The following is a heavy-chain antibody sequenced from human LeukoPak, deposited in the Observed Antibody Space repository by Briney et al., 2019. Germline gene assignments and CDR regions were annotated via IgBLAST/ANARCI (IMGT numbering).Heavy chain of an antibody. D-gene: IGHD2-2*01. J-gene: IGHJ2*01. CDR3: ARKGQKGYCSRTSCPPWYFDL. CDR1: GFTFSDYY. V-gene: IGHV3-11*01. CDR2: IGSSGSTI. Sequence: GGSLRLSCAASGFTFSDYYMSWIRQAPGKGLEWVAYIGSSGSTIYYADSVKGRFTISRDNAKNSLYLQMNSLRAEETAVYYCARKGQKGYCSRTSCPPWYFDLWGRGTLVTVSS.